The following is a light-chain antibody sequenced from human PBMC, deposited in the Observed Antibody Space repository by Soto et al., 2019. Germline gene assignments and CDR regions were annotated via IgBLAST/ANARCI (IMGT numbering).Light chain of an antibody. J-gene: IGKJ1*01. CDR2: AAS. V-gene: IGKV1-39*01. Sequence: DIQMTQSPSSLSASVGDRVTITCRASQSISIYLNWYQQKPGKAPKVLIYAASSLQSVVPPRFSGSGSGTDFALTISSLQPEDFATYFCQQSYNIPRATFGQGTKVEIK. CDR1: QSISIY. CDR3: QQSYNIPRAT.